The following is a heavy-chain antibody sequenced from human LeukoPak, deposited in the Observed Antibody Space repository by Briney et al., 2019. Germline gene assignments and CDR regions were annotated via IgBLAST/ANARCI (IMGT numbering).Heavy chain of an antibody. V-gene: IGHV6-1*01. CDR1: GDSVSSLSAA. CDR2: TYYRSKWSN. CDR3: ARYHYGLDV. Sequence: SQTLSLTCAISGDSVSSLSAAWNWIRHSPSRGLEWLGRTYYRSKWSNDYAVSVESRITINPDTSKNHFSLQLNSVTPEDTAVYYCARYHYGLDVWGQGTTVTVSS. J-gene: IGHJ6*02.